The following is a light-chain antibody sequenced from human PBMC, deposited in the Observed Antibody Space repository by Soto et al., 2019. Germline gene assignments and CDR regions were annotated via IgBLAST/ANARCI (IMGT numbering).Light chain of an antibody. CDR3: SSYVGNNGYV. CDR1: SSDVGGYNY. CDR2: EVS. J-gene: IGLJ1*01. V-gene: IGLV2-8*01. Sequence: QSALTQPPSASGSPGQSVTISCTGTSSDVGGYNYVSWYQQHPGKAPKLMIYEVSKRPSGVPDRFSGSKSGNTASLTVSGLQAEDEADYYCSSYVGNNGYVFGTGTKLTVL.